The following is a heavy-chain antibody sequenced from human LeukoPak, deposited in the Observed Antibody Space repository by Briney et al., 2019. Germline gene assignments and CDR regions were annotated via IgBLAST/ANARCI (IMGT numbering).Heavy chain of an antibody. D-gene: IGHD3-16*01. CDR2: IYTSGST. J-gene: IGHJ4*02. Sequence: SETLSLTCTVSGGSISSYYWSWIRQPAGKGLDWIGRIYTSGSTNYNPSLKSRVTMSVDTSKNQFSLKLSSVTAADTAVYYCARVRLGYFDYWGQGTLVTVSS. CDR1: GGSISSYY. CDR3: ARVRLGYFDY. V-gene: IGHV4-4*07.